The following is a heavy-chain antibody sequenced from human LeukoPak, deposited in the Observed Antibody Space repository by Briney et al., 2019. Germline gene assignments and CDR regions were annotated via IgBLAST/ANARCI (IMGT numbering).Heavy chain of an antibody. D-gene: IGHD4-11*01. CDR3: ARGYNNYGYVFDI. V-gene: IGHV3-21*01. Sequence: GGSLRLSCADSGFTFSSYSMNWVRQAPGKGLEWVSSISSSSIYIYYADSVKGRFTISRDNAKNSLYLQMNSLRAEDTAVYYCARGYNNYGYVFDIWGQGTVVTVSS. CDR1: GFTFSSYS. CDR2: ISSSSIYI. J-gene: IGHJ3*02.